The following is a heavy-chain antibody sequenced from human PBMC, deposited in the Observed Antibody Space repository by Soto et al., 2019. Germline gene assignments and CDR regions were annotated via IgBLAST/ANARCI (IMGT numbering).Heavy chain of an antibody. CDR1: GGSFSGYY. CDR2: INHSGST. CDR3: ARGGITIFGVVIRYYFDY. Sequence: SETLSLTCAVYGGSFSGYYWSWIRQPPGKGLEWIGEINHSGSTNYNPSLKSRVTISVDTSKSQFSLKLSSVTAADTAVYYCARGGITIFGVVIRYYFDYWGQGTLVTVSS. D-gene: IGHD3-3*01. J-gene: IGHJ4*02. V-gene: IGHV4-34*01.